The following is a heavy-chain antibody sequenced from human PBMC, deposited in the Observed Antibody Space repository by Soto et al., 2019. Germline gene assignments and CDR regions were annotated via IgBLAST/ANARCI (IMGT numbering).Heavy chain of an antibody. D-gene: IGHD3-10*01. CDR2: ISSSSNYI. V-gene: IGHV3-21*01. CDR3: ARGYGSADY. J-gene: IGHJ4*02. Sequence: EVQLVESGGGLVKPGGSLRLSCAASGFTFSTYTMNWVRQAPEKGLEWVSSISSSSNYIYYADSVKGRFTISRDNAKNSLYLQMNSLRADDTAVYYCARGYGSADYWGQGTLVTVSS. CDR1: GFTFSTYT.